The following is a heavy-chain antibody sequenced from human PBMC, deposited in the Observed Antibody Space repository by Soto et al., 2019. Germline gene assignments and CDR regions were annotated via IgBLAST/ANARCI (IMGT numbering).Heavy chain of an antibody. J-gene: IGHJ6*02. D-gene: IGHD3-16*01. Sequence: ASVTVSCKASGYTFTSCGSRWVRQDTGQGLEWMGWISAYNGHTNYAQQLQGRVTMTTDTSTSTAYMELRSLRSDDTAVYYCARGGSAGYYGMDVWGQGTTVTVSS. CDR2: ISAYNGHT. V-gene: IGHV1-18*01. CDR3: ARGGSAGYYGMDV. CDR1: GYTFTSCG.